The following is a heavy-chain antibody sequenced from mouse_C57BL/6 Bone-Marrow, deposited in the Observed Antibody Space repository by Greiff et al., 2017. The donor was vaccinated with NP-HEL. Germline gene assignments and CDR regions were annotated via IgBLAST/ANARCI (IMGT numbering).Heavy chain of an antibody. Sequence: VHLVESGPELVKPGASVKISCKASGYAFSSSWMNWVKQRPGKGLEWIGRIYPGDGDTNYNGKFKGKATLTADKSSSTAYMQLSSLTSEDSAVYFCARFITTGWYFDVWGTGTTVTVSS. D-gene: IGHD1-1*01. J-gene: IGHJ1*03. V-gene: IGHV1-82*01. CDR1: GYAFSSSW. CDR2: IYPGDGDT. CDR3: ARFITTGWYFDV.